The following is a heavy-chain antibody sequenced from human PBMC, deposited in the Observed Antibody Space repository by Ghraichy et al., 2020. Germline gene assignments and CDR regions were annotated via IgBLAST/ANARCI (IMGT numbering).Heavy chain of an antibody. D-gene: IGHD6-13*01. V-gene: IGHV4-34*01. CDR3: ARRRRSSTPKPFDY. CDR1: GGSFSGYY. CDR2: INHSGST. Sequence: SETLSLTCAVYGGSFSGYYWSWIRQPPGKGLEWIGEINHSGSTNYNPSLKSRVTISVDTSKNQFSLKLSSVTAADTAVYYCARRRRSSTPKPFDYWGQGTLVTVSS. J-gene: IGHJ4*02.